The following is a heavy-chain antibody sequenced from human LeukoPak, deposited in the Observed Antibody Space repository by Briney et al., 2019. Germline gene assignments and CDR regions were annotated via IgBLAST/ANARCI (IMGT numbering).Heavy chain of an antibody. Sequence: SETLSLTCAVSGYSISSGYYWGWIRQPPGKGLEWIGSIYHSGSTYYNPSLKSRVTISVDTSKNQFSLKLSSVTAADTAVYYCARPGARGSVDYWGQGTLVILSS. CDR1: GYSISSGYY. V-gene: IGHV4-38-2*01. D-gene: IGHD3-10*01. J-gene: IGHJ4*02. CDR3: ARPGARGSVDY. CDR2: IYHSGST.